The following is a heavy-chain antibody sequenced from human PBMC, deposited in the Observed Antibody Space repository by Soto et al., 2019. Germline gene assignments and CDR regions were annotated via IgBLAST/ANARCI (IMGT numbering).Heavy chain of an antibody. J-gene: IGHJ5*02. CDR1: GYTFTSYA. CDR3: AREVFPVVVAAIEYTWFDP. D-gene: IGHD2-15*01. V-gene: IGHV1-3*01. CDR2: INAGNGNT. Sequence: QVQLVQSGAEVKKPGASVKVSCKASGYTFTSYAMHWVRQAPGQRLEWMGWINAGNGNTKYSQKFQGRVTITRDTSASTAYMELSSMRSEDTAVYYCAREVFPVVVAAIEYTWFDPWGQGTLVTVSS.